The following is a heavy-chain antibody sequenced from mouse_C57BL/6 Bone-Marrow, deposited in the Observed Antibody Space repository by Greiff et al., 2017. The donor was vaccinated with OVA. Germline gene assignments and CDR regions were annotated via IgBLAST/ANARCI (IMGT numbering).Heavy chain of an antibody. CDR3: ARADGYYRYFDV. V-gene: IGHV7-1*01. CDR1: GFTFSDFY. J-gene: IGHJ1*03. CDR2: SRNKANDYTT. Sequence: EVKLMESGGGLVQSGRSLRLSCATSGFTFSDFYMEWVRQAPGKGLEWIAASRNKANDYTTEYSASVKGRFIVSRDTSQSILYLQMNALRAEDTAIYYCARADGYYRYFDVWGTGTTVTVSS. D-gene: IGHD2-3*01.